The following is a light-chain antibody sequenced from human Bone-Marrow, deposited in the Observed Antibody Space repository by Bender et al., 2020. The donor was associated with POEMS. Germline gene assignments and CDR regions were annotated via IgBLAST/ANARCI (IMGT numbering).Light chain of an antibody. J-gene: IGLJ2*01. Sequence: QSALTQPPSASGSLGQSVTISCTGTSSDVGGYNYVSWYQHHPGKAPKLMIYDVSERPSGVPDRFSGSKYGNTASLTISGLQAEDEADYYCCSYTGSYSLEMLFGGGTKLTVL. CDR1: SSDVGGYNY. CDR2: DVS. V-gene: IGLV2-11*02. CDR3: CSYTGSYSLEML.